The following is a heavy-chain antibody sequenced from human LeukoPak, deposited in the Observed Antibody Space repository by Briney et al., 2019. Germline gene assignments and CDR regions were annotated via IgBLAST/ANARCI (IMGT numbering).Heavy chain of an antibody. CDR1: GFTFSDYW. V-gene: IGHV3-7*01. J-gene: IGHJ4*02. CDR2: IKQDGSDK. D-gene: IGHD1-26*01. CDR3: ARGGGDY. Sequence: GESLRLSCVASGFTFSDYWMTWVRQAPGKGLEWMANIKQDGSDKKYVDSVKGRFTISRDNAKNSLYLQMDSLRDEDTAVYYCARGGGDYWGQGTLVTVTS.